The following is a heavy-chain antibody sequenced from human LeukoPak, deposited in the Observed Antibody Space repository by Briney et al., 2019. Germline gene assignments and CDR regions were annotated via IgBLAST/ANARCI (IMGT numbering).Heavy chain of an antibody. Sequence: PGGSLRLSCAASGFTFSSSAMSWVRQAPGKGLEWVSAISNNGGYTYYADSVQGGFTISRDNSKSTLCLQMNSLRAEDTAVYYCAKQLGYCSDGSCYFPYWGQGTLVTVSS. D-gene: IGHD2-15*01. CDR1: GFTFSSSA. CDR2: ISNNGGYT. CDR3: AKQLGYCSDGSCYFPY. J-gene: IGHJ4*02. V-gene: IGHV3-23*01.